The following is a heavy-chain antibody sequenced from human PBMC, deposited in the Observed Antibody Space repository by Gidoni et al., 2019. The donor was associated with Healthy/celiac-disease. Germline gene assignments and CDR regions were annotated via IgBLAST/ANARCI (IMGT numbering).Heavy chain of an antibody. J-gene: IGHJ5*02. CDR2: ISWNSGSI. D-gene: IGHD3-3*01. CDR1: GFTFDDYA. V-gene: IGHV3-9*01. CDR3: AKDTQIWSGYYTSWFDP. Sequence: EVQLVESGGGLVQPGRSLRLSCAASGFTFDDYAMHWVRQAPGKGLEWVSGISWNSGSIGYADSVKGRFTISRDNVKNSLYLQMNSLRAEDTALYYCAKDTQIWSGYYTSWFDPWGQGTLVTVSS.